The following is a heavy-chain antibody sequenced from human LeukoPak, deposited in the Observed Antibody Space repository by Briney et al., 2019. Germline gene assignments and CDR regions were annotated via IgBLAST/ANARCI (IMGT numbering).Heavy chain of an antibody. J-gene: IGHJ3*02. Sequence: PSETLSLTCTVSGGSISSYYRSWIRQPPGKGLEWIGYIYYSGNTNYNPSLKSRVTISVDTSKNQFSLKLSSVTAADTAVYYCARVVPPMIVVAYDAFDIWGQGTMVTVSS. CDR1: GGSISSYY. V-gene: IGHV4-59*01. CDR3: ARVVPPMIVVAYDAFDI. CDR2: IYYSGNT. D-gene: IGHD3-22*01.